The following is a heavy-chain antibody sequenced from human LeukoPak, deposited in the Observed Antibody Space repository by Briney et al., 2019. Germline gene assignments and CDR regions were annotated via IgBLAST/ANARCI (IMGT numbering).Heavy chain of an antibody. CDR3: ARVKRTDSSGYLNYFDY. CDR1: GFTFSNYA. Sequence: GGSLRLSCAASGFTFSNYAMSWVRQAPGKGLEWVSAIYSGGTTYYADSVKGRFTISRDNSKNTLYLQMNSLRAEDTAVYYRARVKRTDSSGYLNYFDYWGQGTLVTVSS. D-gene: IGHD3-22*01. J-gene: IGHJ4*02. CDR2: IYSGGTT. V-gene: IGHV3-53*01.